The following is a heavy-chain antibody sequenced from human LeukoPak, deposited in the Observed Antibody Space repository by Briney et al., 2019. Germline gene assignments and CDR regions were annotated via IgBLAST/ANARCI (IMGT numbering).Heavy chain of an antibody. J-gene: IGHJ5*02. Sequence: SETLSLTCTVSGGSISSYYWSWIRQPPGKGLEWIGYIYYSGSTNYKSSLKSRVTISVDTSKNQSSLKLSSVTAADTAVYYCARVTSRLGWFDPWGQGTLVTVSS. CDR1: GGSISSYY. CDR2: IYYSGST. D-gene: IGHD1-14*01. V-gene: IGHV4-59*08. CDR3: ARVTSRLGWFDP.